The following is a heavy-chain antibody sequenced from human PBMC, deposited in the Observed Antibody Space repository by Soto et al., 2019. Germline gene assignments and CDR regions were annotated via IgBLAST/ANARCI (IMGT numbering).Heavy chain of an antibody. CDR2: IYYSGST. CDR1: GGSISSGGYY. CDR3: ARQIVYDSSSNWFDP. V-gene: IGHV4-31*03. Sequence: TLSLTCTVSGGSISSGGYYWSWIRQHPGKGLEWIGYIYYSGSTYYNPSLKSRVTISVDTSKNQFSLKLSSATAADTAVYYCARQIVYDSSSNWFDPWGQGTLVTVSS. J-gene: IGHJ5*02. D-gene: IGHD3-22*01.